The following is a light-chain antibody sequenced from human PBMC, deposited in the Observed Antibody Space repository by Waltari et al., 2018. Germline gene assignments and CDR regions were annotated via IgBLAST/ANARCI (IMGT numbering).Light chain of an antibody. J-gene: IGKJ2*01. CDR1: QSISSL. V-gene: IGKV1-5*03. CDR3: QQYNSYST. Sequence: DIQMTQSPSTLSASVGDRVTITCRASQSISSLLAWYQQKPGKAPKLLIYKASSLQTGVPSRFSGSGPGTEFTLTISSLQPDYFATYYCQQYNSYSTIGPGTKLEIQ. CDR2: KAS.